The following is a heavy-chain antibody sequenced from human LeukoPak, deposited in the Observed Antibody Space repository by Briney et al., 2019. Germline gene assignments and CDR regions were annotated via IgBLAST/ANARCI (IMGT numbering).Heavy chain of an antibody. CDR3: AAPGRYCTNGVCYTEYYFDY. Sequence: PSETLSLTCTVSGGSISGSTYYWGWVRQPPGKGLEWIGKIFYSGNTYYSPSLQSRVTMPADTSKNQFSLKLSSVTAADTAVYYCAAPGRYCTNGVCYTEYYFDYWGQGTLVTVSS. CDR2: IFYSGNT. V-gene: IGHV4-39*01. D-gene: IGHD2-8*01. CDR1: GGSISGSTYY. J-gene: IGHJ4*02.